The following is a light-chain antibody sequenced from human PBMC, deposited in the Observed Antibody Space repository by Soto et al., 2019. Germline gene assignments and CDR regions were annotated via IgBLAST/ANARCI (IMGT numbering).Light chain of an antibody. CDR3: QQYGRSPFT. J-gene: IGKJ3*01. V-gene: IGKV3-20*01. CDR1: QRVNLNY. CDR2: GAS. Sequence: EIVFTQSPGTLSLSPGERATLSCRASQRVNLNYLAWYQQKPGQAPRLLIYGASSRATGIPDRFSGSGSGTEFTLTVSRLEPEDFAVYYCQQYGRSPFTFGPGTKVDIK.